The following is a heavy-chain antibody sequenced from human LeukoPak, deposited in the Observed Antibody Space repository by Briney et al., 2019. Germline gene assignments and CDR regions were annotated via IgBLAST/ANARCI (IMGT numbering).Heavy chain of an antibody. CDR3: ARTHDFWSGYYISYFDY. Sequence: SETLSLTCTVSGGSLSSSSYYWGWIRQPPGKGLEWIGSIYYSGSTYYNPSLKSRVTISVDTSKNQFSLKLSSVTAADTAVYYCARTHDFWSGYYISYFDYWGQGTLVTVSS. J-gene: IGHJ4*02. CDR1: GGSLSSSSYY. V-gene: IGHV4-39*01. CDR2: IYYSGST. D-gene: IGHD3-3*01.